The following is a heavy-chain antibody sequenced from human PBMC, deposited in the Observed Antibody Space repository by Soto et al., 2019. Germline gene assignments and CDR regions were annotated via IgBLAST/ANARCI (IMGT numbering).Heavy chain of an antibody. CDR1: GYNFFDYG. CDR2: VSPKSGNT. D-gene: IGHD1-1*01. CDR3: ARGRTVSSIGPLLV. Sequence: QIQLVQSGAEVKKPGASVKVSCKASGYNFFDYGVNWVRQAPGQGLEWMGWVSPKSGNTDFARKVQGRVTMTADTSTNTAYLELRGLRSDDTAVYYCARGRTVSSIGPLLVWCQGTLVSVSS. V-gene: IGHV1-18*01. J-gene: IGHJ1*01.